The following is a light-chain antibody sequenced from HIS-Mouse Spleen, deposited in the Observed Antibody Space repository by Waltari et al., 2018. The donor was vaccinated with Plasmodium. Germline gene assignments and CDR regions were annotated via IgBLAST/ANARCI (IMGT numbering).Light chain of an antibody. CDR3: CSYAGSSTYV. Sequence: QSALTQPASVSGSPGQSITISCTGTSSDVGRYNLVSWYQPHPGKAPKRMIYEGSKRPSGVSNRFAGAKSGNTASLTISGLQAEDEADYDCCSYAGSSTYVFGTGTKVTVL. J-gene: IGLJ1*01. V-gene: IGLV2-23*01. CDR2: EGS. CDR1: SSDVGRYNL.